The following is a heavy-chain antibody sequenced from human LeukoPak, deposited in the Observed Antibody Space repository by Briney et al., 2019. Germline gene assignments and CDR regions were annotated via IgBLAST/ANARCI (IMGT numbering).Heavy chain of an antibody. Sequence: GGSLRLSCAAYGFSFGSYWMSWVRQAPGKGLEWVANIRQDGSEKYYVDSVKGRFTISRDNAKNSLYLQMNSLRAEDTAVYYCARSRTWGQGTLVTVSS. J-gene: IGHJ5*02. V-gene: IGHV3-7*01. CDR2: IRQDGSEK. CDR1: GFSFGSYW. CDR3: ARSRT.